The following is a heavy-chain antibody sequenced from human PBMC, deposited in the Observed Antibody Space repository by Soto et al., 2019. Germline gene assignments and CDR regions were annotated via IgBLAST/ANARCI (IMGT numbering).Heavy chain of an antibody. D-gene: IGHD3-22*01. CDR3: ARDRGESTDYYYDWLDT. CDR2: LSYDGQNE. Sequence: QVQVVQSGGGVVQPGRSLRLSCTASGFIFSSYSMHWVRQAPGKGLEWVAVLSYDGQNEYYADSVKGRFTISRDNSKNTLYLQMDSLRVDDTAVYYCARDRGESTDYYYDWLDTWGQGALVTVSS. CDR1: GFIFSSYS. V-gene: IGHV3-30*04. J-gene: IGHJ5*02.